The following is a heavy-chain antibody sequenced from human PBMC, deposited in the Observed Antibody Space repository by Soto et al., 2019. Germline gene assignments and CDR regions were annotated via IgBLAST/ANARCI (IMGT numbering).Heavy chain of an antibody. J-gene: IGHJ6*02. Sequence: GASVKVSCKASGYTFASYWISWVRQMPGKGLEWMGRIDPIDSYTNYSPSFQGHVTISADKSISTAYLQWSSLKASDTAMYYCARRYCSSASCPRNYYGMDVWGQGTTVTVSS. CDR2: IDPIDSYT. D-gene: IGHD2-2*01. CDR1: GYTFASYW. CDR3: ARRYCSSASCPRNYYGMDV. V-gene: IGHV5-10-1*01.